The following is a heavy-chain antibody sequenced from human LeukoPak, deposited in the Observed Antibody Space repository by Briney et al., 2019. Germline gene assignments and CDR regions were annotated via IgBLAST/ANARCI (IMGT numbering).Heavy chain of an antibody. J-gene: IGHJ3*02. Sequence: SGPTLVNPTQTLTLTCTFSGFSLSTSGVGVGWFRQPPRKALEWLALIYWDDAKRYSPSLKNRLTITQDTSNKQVVLTMTNMDPVDTATYYCAHTVTYSLGDAFDIWGQGTMVTVFS. CDR3: AHTVTYSLGDAFDI. CDR1: GFSLSTSGVG. CDR2: IYWDDAK. D-gene: IGHD2-15*01. V-gene: IGHV2-5*02.